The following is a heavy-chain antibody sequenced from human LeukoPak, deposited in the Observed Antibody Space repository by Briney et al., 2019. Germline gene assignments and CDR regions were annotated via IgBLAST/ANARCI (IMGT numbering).Heavy chain of an antibody. CDR1: GYTFTSYD. Sequence: GASVKVSCKASGYTFTSYDINWVRQAPGQGLEWMGGIIPIFGTANYAQKFQGRVTITADESTSTAYMELSSLRSEDTAVYYCARAPITIFGVVSFFDYWGQGTLVTVSS. D-gene: IGHD3-3*01. V-gene: IGHV1-69*13. J-gene: IGHJ4*02. CDR3: ARAPITIFGVVSFFDY. CDR2: IIPIFGTA.